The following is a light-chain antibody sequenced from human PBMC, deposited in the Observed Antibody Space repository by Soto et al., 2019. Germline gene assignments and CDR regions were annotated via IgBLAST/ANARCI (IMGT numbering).Light chain of an antibody. CDR2: DAS. CDR1: QSVSSY. CDR3: QRRSNWPELT. J-gene: IGKJ4*01. V-gene: IGKV3-11*01. Sequence: EIVLTQSPATLSLSPGERATLSCRASQSVSSYLAWYQQKPGQSPRLLIYDASNRDTGIPARFSGSGSGTDFTRTISSLEPEDLAVYYYQRRSNWPELTFGGGTKVQIK.